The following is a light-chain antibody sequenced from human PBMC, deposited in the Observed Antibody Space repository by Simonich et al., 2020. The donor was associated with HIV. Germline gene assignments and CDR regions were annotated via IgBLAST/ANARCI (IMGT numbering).Light chain of an antibody. V-gene: IGKV4-1*01. CDR1: QNILYNSNNKNY. CDR2: WTS. Sequence: DIVMTQSPDSLAVSLGERATINCKSSQNILYNSNNKNYLAWYQQKPGQPPKRLIYWTSTRESGVPDRFSGSGSGTDFTLTISSLQAEDVAVYYCQQYYSTPWTFGQGTKVEIK. CDR3: QQYYSTPWT. J-gene: IGKJ1*01.